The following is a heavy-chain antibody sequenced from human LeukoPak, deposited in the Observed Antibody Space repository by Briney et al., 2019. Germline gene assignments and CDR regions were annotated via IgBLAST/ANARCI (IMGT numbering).Heavy chain of an antibody. V-gene: IGHV4-31*03. CDR3: ARAEYYYDSSGPIDY. CDR2: IYYSGST. CDR1: GGSISSGGYY. D-gene: IGHD3-22*01. J-gene: IGHJ4*02. Sequence: PSETLSLTCTVSGGSISSGGYYWSWTRQHPGKGLEWIGYIYYSGSTYYNPSLKSRVTISVDTSKNQFSLKLSSVTAADTAVYYCARAEYYYDSSGPIDYWGQGTLVTVSS.